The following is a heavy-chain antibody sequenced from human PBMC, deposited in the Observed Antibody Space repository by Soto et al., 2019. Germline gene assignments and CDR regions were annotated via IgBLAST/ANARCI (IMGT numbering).Heavy chain of an antibody. J-gene: IGHJ6*02. D-gene: IGHD6-6*01. V-gene: IGHV3-30*18. CDR1: GFNFRAYG. Sequence: GGSLRLSCAASGFNFRAYGMHWVRQAPGKGLQWVAVISSDASNKYYADSVKGRFTISRDNSQNTLYLQMNSLSPEDTAVYYCAKGSSSVYYYYYGMDVWGQGTTVTVSS. CDR2: ISSDASNK. CDR3: AKGSSSVYYYYYGMDV.